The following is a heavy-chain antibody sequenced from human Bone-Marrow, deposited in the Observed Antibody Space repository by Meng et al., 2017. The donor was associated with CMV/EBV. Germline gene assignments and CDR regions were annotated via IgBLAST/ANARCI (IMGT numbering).Heavy chain of an antibody. D-gene: IGHD1-26*01. CDR2: IYYSGST. CDR1: GGSISSYY. V-gene: IGHV4-59*01. J-gene: IGHJ4*01. Sequence: GSLRLSCTVSGGSISSYYWSWIRQPPGKGLEWIGYIYYSGSTNYNPSLKSRVTTSVDTSKNQFSLKLSSVTAADTAVYYCASGSYFADWGPGNLVNFSS. CDR3: ASGSYFAD.